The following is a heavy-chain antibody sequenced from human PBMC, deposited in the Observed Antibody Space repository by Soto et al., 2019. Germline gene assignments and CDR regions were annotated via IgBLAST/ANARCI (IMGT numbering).Heavy chain of an antibody. Sequence: PGGSLRLSCAASGFTFSSYAMHWVRQAPGKGLEWVAVISYDGSNKYYADSVKGRFTISRDNSKNTLYLQMNSLRAEDTAVYYCAKGAWRLRLGELSFPRGSYFDYWGQGTMVTVSS. J-gene: IGHJ4*02. D-gene: IGHD3-16*02. V-gene: IGHV3-30-3*01. CDR1: GFTFSSYA. CDR2: ISYDGSNK. CDR3: AKGAWRLRLGELSFPRGSYFDY.